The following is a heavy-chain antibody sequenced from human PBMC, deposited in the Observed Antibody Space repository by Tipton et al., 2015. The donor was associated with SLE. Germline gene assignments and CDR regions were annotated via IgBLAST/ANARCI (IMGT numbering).Heavy chain of an antibody. J-gene: IGHJ4*02. CDR2: ISGSNSM. CDR1: GFTFNTYT. V-gene: IGHV3-21*04. Sequence: SLRLSCAASGFTFNTYTMNWVRQAPGKGLEWVSAISGSNSMYYAESVKGRFTISRDNTKNSLFLQMNSLRAEDTAFYYCAKDMGYFGSKTTLEYWGQGTLVTVSS. CDR3: AKDMGYFGSKTTLEY. D-gene: IGHD3-10*01.